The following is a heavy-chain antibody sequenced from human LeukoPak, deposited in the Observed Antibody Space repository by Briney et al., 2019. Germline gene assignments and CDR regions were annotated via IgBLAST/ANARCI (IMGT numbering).Heavy chain of an antibody. Sequence: MASETLSLTCTVSGGSISSSSYSWGWIRQPPGKGLEWIGSTYYSGSTYYNPSLKSRVTISVDTSKNQFSLKLSSVTAADTAVYYCARGLRYFDWLLYRDYYFDYWGQGALVTVSS. CDR1: GGSISSSSYS. CDR2: TYYSGST. V-gene: IGHV4-39*01. D-gene: IGHD3-9*01. CDR3: ARGLRYFDWLLYRDYYFDY. J-gene: IGHJ4*02.